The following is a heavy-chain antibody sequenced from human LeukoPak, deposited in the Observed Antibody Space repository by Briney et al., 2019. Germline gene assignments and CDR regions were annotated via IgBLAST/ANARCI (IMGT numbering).Heavy chain of an antibody. CDR2: INYSGNT. J-gene: IGHJ4*02. Sequence: SETLSLTCTVSGGSISSYYWSWIRQPPGKGLEWIGYINYSGNTNYNPSLKSRVTISVDTSKNQFSLKLTSVTAADTAVYYCARGRLNGLGYWGQGTLVTVSS. V-gene: IGHV4-59*01. D-gene: IGHD3-16*01. CDR3: ARGRLNGLGY. CDR1: GGSISSYY.